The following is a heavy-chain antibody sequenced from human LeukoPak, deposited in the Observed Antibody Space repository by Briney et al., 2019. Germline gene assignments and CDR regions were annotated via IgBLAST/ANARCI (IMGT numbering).Heavy chain of an antibody. Sequence: GGSLRLSCAASGFTFSTYGMHWVRQAPGKGLEWVAFIRSDGSNKYYADSVKGRFTISRDTSKNTLFVEINSLRAEDTAVYYCAKDLHPMVEAKTFDCWGQGTLVTVSS. V-gene: IGHV3-30*02. CDR2: IRSDGSNK. D-gene: IGHD2-15*01. CDR1: GFTFSTYG. J-gene: IGHJ4*02. CDR3: AKDLHPMVEAKTFDC.